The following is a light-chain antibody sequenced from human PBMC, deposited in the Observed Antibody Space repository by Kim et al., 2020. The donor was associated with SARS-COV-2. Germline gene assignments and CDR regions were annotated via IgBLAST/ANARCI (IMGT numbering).Light chain of an antibody. J-gene: IGKJ4*01. CDR2: DAS. CDR1: QTISSNY. Sequence: EIVLTQSPGTLSLSPGERATLSCRASQTISSNYLVWYQQKPGQAPRLLIYDASSRATGIPDRFTGSGSGTDFTLTISRLEPEDFAVYYCQQYGRSPFTFGGGTKVDIK. CDR3: QQYGRSPFT. V-gene: IGKV3-20*01.